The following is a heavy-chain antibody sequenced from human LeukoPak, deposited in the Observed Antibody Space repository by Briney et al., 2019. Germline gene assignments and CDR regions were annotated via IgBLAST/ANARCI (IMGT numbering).Heavy chain of an antibody. J-gene: IGHJ4*02. CDR1: GFTFSSYA. Sequence: GGSLRLSCAASGFTFSSYAMSWVRQAPGKGLEWVARITASGTENYAAPVKARFTASRDDSKTTVYLQMKSLTTDDTAVYYCTTAPTRTWLPYFGYWGQGTVVTVSS. V-gene: IGHV3-15*01. CDR2: ITASGTE. D-gene: IGHD5-24*01. CDR3: TTAPTRTWLPYFGY.